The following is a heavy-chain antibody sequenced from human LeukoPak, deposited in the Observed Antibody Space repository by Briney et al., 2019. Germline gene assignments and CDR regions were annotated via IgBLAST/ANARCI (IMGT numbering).Heavy chain of an antibody. CDR2: INQSGSS. Sequence: SETLSLTCTVSGGSISSYYWSWIRQPPGKGLEWIGEINQSGSSDYNPSLKSRVTTSVDTSRNQFSLKLSSVTAADTAVYYCARGELLWFGEDWFQHWGQGTLVTVSS. V-gene: IGHV4-34*01. D-gene: IGHD3-10*01. CDR3: ARGELLWFGEDWFQH. CDR1: GGSISSYY. J-gene: IGHJ1*01.